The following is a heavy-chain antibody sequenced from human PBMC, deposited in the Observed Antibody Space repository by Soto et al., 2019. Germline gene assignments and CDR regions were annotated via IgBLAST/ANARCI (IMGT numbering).Heavy chain of an antibody. CDR1: GFTFSSYS. Sequence: GGSLRLSCKACGFTFSSYSMHWVRQTPGKGLEWVSVISGSGGSTYYADSVKGLFTISRDNSKNTLYLQMNSLRAEDTAVYYCAKDRSYDYGDPGLGYGGQGTLVTVSS. D-gene: IGHD4-17*01. CDR3: AKDRSYDYGDPGLGY. CDR2: ISGSGGST. V-gene: IGHV3-23*01. J-gene: IGHJ4*02.